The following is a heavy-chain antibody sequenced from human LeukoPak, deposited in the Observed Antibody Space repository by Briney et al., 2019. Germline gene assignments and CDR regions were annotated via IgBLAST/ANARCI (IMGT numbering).Heavy chain of an antibody. D-gene: IGHD6-19*01. J-gene: IGHJ4*02. CDR2: ISGSGGST. CDR1: GFTFSSYA. CDR3: AKRLYQGQQWLVPGFDY. Sequence: GGSLRLSCAASGFTFSSYAMNWVRQAPGKGLEWVSAISGSGGSTRYADSVRGRFTISRDNSMNTLSLQMNTLRAEDTAVYYCAKRLYQGQQWLVPGFDYWGQGTLVTVSS. V-gene: IGHV3-23*01.